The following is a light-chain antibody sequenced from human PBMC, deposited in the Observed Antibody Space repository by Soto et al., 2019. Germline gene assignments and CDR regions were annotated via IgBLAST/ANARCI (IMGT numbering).Light chain of an antibody. CDR1: QSVSSY. CDR2: GVS. V-gene: IGKV3-20*01. J-gene: IGKJ1*01. Sequence: EIVLTQSPGTLYLSPGERATLSCRAGQSVSSYFAWYQQKPGQAPRLLIYGVSTRATAISDRFSVSGSGTDFSLTISSLDHEDFAVYFCQQYVGFPCTFGQGTKVEI. CDR3: QQYVGFPCT.